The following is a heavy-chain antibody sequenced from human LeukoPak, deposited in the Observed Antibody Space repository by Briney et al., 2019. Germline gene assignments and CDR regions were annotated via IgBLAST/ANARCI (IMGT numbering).Heavy chain of an antibody. CDR3: ARNRREGQFVRSLYYYLDV. D-gene: IGHD1-26*01. Sequence: ASVKVSCKVSGYTFTDYYMHWVQQAPGKGLEWMGLVDPEDGETIYAEKFQGRVTITADTSTDTAYMELSSLRSEDTAVYYCARNRREGQFVRSLYYYLDVWGKGTTVIVSS. CDR2: VDPEDGET. J-gene: IGHJ6*03. V-gene: IGHV1-69-2*01. CDR1: GYTFTDYY.